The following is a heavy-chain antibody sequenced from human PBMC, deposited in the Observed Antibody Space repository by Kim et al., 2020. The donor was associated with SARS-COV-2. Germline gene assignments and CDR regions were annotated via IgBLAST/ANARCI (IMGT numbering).Heavy chain of an antibody. CDR3: AKVSVYSYGYQYYFDY. D-gene: IGHD5-18*01. CDR1: GFTFSSYA. Sequence: GGSLRLSCAASGFTFSSYAMSWVRQAPGKGLEWVSAISGSGGSTYYADSVKGRFTISRDNSKNTLYLQMNSLRAEDTAVYYCAKVSVYSYGYQYYFDYWGQGTLVTVSS. CDR2: ISGSGGST. J-gene: IGHJ4*02. V-gene: IGHV3-23*01.